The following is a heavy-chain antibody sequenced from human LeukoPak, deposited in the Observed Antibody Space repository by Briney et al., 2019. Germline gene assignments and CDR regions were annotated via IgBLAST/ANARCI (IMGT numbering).Heavy chain of an antibody. V-gene: IGHV4-30-4*01. D-gene: IGHD1-14*01. CDR3: ARNRYHDPYFFDY. Sequence: SETLSLTCTVSGGSISSGDYYWSWFRQPPGKGLEWIGYIYNSGTTYYNPSLRSRVTLSVDTSKNQFSLRLNSVAAADTAVYYCARNRYHDPYFFDYWGQGTLVTVSS. CDR2: IYNSGTT. CDR1: GGSISSGDYY. J-gene: IGHJ4*02.